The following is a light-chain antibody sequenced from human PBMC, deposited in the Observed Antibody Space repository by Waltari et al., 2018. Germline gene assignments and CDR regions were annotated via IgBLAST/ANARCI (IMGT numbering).Light chain of an antibody. CDR2: EVS. J-gene: IGLJ1*01. CDR3: SSYTRSDTYV. V-gene: IGLV2-14*01. Sequence: QSALTQPASVSGSPGQSLTISCPGTSSDLGAYNFVPWYQQHPGKAPKLMIHEVSNRPSGVSNRFSGSKSGNTASLTISALQAEDEADYHCSSYTRSDTYVFGAGTKVTVL. CDR1: SSDLGAYNF.